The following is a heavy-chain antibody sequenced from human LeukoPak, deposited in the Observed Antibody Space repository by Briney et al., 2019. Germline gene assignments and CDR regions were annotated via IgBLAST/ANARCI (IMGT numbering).Heavy chain of an antibody. CDR1: GFTFSSYS. J-gene: IGHJ6*02. V-gene: IGHV3-21*01. Sequence: GGSLRLSCAASGFTFSSYSMNWVRQAPGKGLEWVSSISSSSSYIYYADSVKGRFTISRDNAKNSLYLQMNSLGAEDTAVYYCARERPYYYGMDVWGQGTTVTVSS. CDR3: ARERPYYYGMDV. CDR2: ISSSSSYI.